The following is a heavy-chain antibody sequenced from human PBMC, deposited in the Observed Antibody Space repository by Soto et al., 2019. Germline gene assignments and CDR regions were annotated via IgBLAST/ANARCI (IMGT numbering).Heavy chain of an antibody. CDR3: VRYTSSGWHLKDH. CDR1: GFTFDDHG. Sequence: EVDLVESGGGLAQPGRSLRLSCVASGFTFDDHGMHWVRQIPGRGLEWVSGISWNSGSIGYAESVKGRFTIFRDNAKNSLYLEMNSLRQEDTALYYCVRYTSSGWHLKDHGGQGVQVSVSS. J-gene: IGHJ4*02. CDR2: ISWNSGSI. D-gene: IGHD3-9*01. V-gene: IGHV3-9*01.